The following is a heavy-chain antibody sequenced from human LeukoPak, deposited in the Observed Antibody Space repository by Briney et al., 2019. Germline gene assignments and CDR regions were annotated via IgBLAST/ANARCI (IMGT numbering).Heavy chain of an antibody. V-gene: IGHV4-4*02. CDR3: ARGGDRSFDY. J-gene: IGHJ4*02. CDR1: GVSIGSNLC. Sequence: SGTLSLTCAVSGVSIGSNLCWTWVRQPPGKGLEWIAEIHHSGSINYNPSLKSRVTISVDKAKNQFSLNLNSVTAADTAVYYCARGGDRSFDYWGQGTLVTVSS. CDR2: IHHSGSI. D-gene: IGHD3-10*01.